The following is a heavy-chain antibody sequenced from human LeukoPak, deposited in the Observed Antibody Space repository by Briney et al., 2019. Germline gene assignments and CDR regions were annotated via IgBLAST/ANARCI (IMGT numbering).Heavy chain of an antibody. V-gene: IGHV4-39*01. CDR1: GGSISSSSYY. Sequence: KASETLSLTCTVSGGSISSSSYYWGWIRQPPGKGLEWIGRIYYSGSTYYNPSLKSRVTISVDTSKNQFSLKLSSVTAADTAVYYCARQTSGSSVFWGQGTLVTVSS. D-gene: IGHD3-10*01. J-gene: IGHJ4*02. CDR3: ARQTSGSSVF. CDR2: IYYSGST.